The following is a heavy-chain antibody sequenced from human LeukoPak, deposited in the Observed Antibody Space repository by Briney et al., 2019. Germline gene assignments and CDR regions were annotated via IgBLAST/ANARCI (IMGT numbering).Heavy chain of an antibody. CDR2: ISSSGSTI. D-gene: IGHD5-18*01. CDR3: ARVDTAMANY. Sequence: GGSLRLSCAASGFTFSDYYMSWIRQSPGKGLEWVSYISSSGSTIYYTDSVEGRFTISRDNAKNSLYLQMNSLRAEDTAVYYCARVDTAMANYWGQGTLVTVSS. CDR1: GFTFSDYY. J-gene: IGHJ4*02. V-gene: IGHV3-11*01.